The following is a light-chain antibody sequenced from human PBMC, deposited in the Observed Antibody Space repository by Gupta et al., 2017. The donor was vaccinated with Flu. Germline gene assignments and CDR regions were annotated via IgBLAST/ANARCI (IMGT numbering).Light chain of an antibody. CDR2: EVN. Sequence: QSALTQPCSVSGSPGQSVTISCTGTRSDVGAYKYVSWYQQHPGKAPKLVIYEVNKWPSGVPDRFSGSKSGNTASLTISGLQPEDEADYFCSSYAGDYTLVFGGGTKLTGL. CDR3: SSYAGDYTLV. V-gene: IGLV2-11*01. CDR1: RSDVGAYKY. J-gene: IGLJ3*02.